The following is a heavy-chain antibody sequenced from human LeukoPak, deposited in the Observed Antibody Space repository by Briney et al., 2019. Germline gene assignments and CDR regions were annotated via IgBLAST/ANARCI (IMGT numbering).Heavy chain of an antibody. V-gene: IGHV3-23*01. CDR2: ISGSGGST. CDR3: AKAAQSHALDV. Sequence: GGSLRLSCAASGFTFDSYAMNWVGQAPGKGLEGVSTISGSGGSTYYADSVKGRFTISRANSKNTLFLQMISLRAEDTAIYYCAKAAQSHALDVWGQGTTVTVSS. J-gene: IGHJ6*02. CDR1: GFTFDSYA.